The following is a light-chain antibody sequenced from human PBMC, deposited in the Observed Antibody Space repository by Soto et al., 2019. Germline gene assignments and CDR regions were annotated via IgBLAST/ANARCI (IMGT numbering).Light chain of an antibody. Sequence: EIVLTQSPATLSWSPGERATLSCSASRSVSSYLAWYQQKPGQAPRLLIYDASNRATGIPARFSGSGSGTDFTLTISSLEPEDFAVYYCQQRSSWPITFGQGTRREIK. CDR2: DAS. CDR3: QQRSSWPIT. V-gene: IGKV3-11*01. J-gene: IGKJ5*01. CDR1: RSVSSY.